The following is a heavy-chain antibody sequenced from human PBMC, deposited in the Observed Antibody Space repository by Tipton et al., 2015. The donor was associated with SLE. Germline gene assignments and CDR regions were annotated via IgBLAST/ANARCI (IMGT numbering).Heavy chain of an antibody. V-gene: IGHV3-74*01. J-gene: IGHJ4*02. CDR3: ARDFWGLGRN. Sequence: SLRLSCAASGFTFSSYAMSWVRQAPGKGLVWVSRISSDGKSVSYADSVKGRFTVYRDNSENTLYFQMNRLRTEDTAMYYCARDFWGLGRNWGQGALVTVSS. CDR2: ISSDGKSV. D-gene: IGHD3-16*01. CDR1: GFTFSSYA.